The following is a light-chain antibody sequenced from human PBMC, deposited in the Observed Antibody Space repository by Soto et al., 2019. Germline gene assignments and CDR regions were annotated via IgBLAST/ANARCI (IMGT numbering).Light chain of an antibody. CDR1: SNDVGRYNQ. CDR3: SANVDITTYV. Sequence: QSVLTQPASVSGSPGQSITISCTGSSNDVGRYNQVSWYQQHPGKAPKVMIYEGSQRPSGVSNRFSGSKSGNTASLTISGLQAEDEADYYFSANVDITTYVFATGTKVTAL. J-gene: IGLJ1*01. V-gene: IGLV2-23*01. CDR2: EGS.